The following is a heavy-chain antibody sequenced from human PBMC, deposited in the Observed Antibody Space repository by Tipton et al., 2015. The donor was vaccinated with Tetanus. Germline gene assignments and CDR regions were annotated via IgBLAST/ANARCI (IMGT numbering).Heavy chain of an antibody. CDR3: AKDHGPEITTVAGTRCSYYGMDG. CDR1: GFTVSSSY. D-gene: IGHD2-15*01. CDR2: IYSGGGT. J-gene: IGHJ6*02. V-gene: IGHV3-66*01. Sequence: SLRLSCAASGFTVSSSYMSWVRQAPGKGLEWVSAIYSGGGTYYADSVKDRFTISRDNSKNALYLQMNSLRAEDTAVYYCAKDHGPEITTVAGTRCSYYGMDGWGQGTTVAVSS.